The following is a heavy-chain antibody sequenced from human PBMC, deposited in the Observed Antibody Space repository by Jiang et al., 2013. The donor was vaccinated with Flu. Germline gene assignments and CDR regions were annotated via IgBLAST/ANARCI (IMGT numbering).Heavy chain of an antibody. Sequence: TFISHFIQLGCARPPDKGLSGWRGSTLGNDYTKYSQDFQGRVSITRDTSASTVYMELSSLRSEDAAVYYCARQASDSSGYFDFWAQGTLVTVSS. CDR3: ARQASDSSGYFDF. CDR2: STLGNDYT. D-gene: IGHD6-19*01. CDR1: TFISHF. J-gene: IGHJ4*02. V-gene: IGHV1-3*01.